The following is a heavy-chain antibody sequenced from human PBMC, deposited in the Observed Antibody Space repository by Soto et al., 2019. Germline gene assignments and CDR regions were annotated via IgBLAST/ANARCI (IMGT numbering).Heavy chain of an antibody. Sequence: EVQLVESGGGLVKPGGSLRLSCAASGFTFSSYTIHWVRQAPGKGLEWVSSISSGGSDVYYADSVKGRFTISRDNAKNSRYLQMNSLRAEDTAVYYCARGRDNPTDYWGQGTLVTVSS. V-gene: IGHV3-21*01. CDR2: ISSGGSDV. D-gene: IGHD1-1*01. J-gene: IGHJ4*02. CDR3: ARGRDNPTDY. CDR1: GFTFSSYT.